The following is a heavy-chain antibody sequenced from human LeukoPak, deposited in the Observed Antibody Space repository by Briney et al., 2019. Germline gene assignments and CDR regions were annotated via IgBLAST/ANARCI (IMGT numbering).Heavy chain of an antibody. D-gene: IGHD2-2*01. J-gene: IGHJ6*03. V-gene: IGHV1-18*01. CDR2: ISAYNGNT. Sequence: ASVKVSCKASGYTFTSYGISWVRQAPGQGLEWMGWISAYNGNTNYAQKLQGRVTMTTDTSTSTAYMELRSLRSDDTAVYYCARKYQLLSRYYYYYYMDVWGKGTTVTVSS. CDR3: ARKYQLLSRYYYYYYMDV. CDR1: GYTFTSYG.